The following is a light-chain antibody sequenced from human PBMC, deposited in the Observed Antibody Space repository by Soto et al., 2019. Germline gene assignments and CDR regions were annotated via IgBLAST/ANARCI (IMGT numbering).Light chain of an antibody. J-gene: IGLJ3*02. CDR2: EVT. CDR3: QSYDSSLRLAV. V-gene: IGLV2-14*01. CDR1: SSDVGGYHY. Sequence: QSALTQPASVSGSPGQSITISCTGTSSDVGGYHYVSWFQQHPGKAPKLMIYEVTYRPSGVSNRFSGSKSGNTASLTISGLQAEDEADYYCQSYDSSLRLAVFGGGTKLTVL.